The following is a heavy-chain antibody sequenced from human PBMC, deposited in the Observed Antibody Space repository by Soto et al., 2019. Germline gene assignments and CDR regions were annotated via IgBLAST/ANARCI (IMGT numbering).Heavy chain of an antibody. CDR2: FYFTGST. J-gene: IGHJ6*02. Sequence: QVRLQESGPGLVKPSETLSLTCTVSGASVSSDSYSWAWIRQPPGKGLEWIGCFYFTGSTKTKPSLQSRVSISVDESKNQMSLKLNSVTAADTAVYYCAKDPRFYGMDVWGQGTTVTVSS. CDR1: GASVSSDSYS. V-gene: IGHV4-61*01. CDR3: AKDPRFYGMDV.